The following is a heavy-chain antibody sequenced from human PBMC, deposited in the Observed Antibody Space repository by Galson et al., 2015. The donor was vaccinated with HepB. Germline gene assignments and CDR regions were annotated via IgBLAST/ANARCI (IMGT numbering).Heavy chain of an antibody. CDR3: ARLDITMVRGVIIQASYGMDV. Sequence: QSGAEVKKPGESLKISCKGSGYSFTSYWIGWVRQMPGKGLEWMGIIYPGDSDTRYSPSFQGQVTISADKSISTAYLQWSSLKASDTAMYYCARLDITMVRGVIIQASYGMDVWGQGTTVTVSS. V-gene: IGHV5-51*01. J-gene: IGHJ6*02. D-gene: IGHD3-10*01. CDR2: IYPGDSDT. CDR1: GYSFTSYW.